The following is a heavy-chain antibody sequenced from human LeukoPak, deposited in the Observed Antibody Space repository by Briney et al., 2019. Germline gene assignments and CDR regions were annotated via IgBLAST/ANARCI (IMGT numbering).Heavy chain of an antibody. D-gene: IGHD1-26*01. J-gene: IGHJ4*02. CDR1: NGSISSYH. CDR2: ILTSGTT. V-gene: IGHV4-4*09. Sequence: PSETPSLTCTVSNGSISSYHWSWVRQPPGKGLEWIGYILTSGTTNYNPSLKSRITISVDTSKNQFTLKLSSVTAADTAVYYCARLRVSGSYLYYFDYWGQGTLVTVSS. CDR3: ARLRVSGSYLYYFDY.